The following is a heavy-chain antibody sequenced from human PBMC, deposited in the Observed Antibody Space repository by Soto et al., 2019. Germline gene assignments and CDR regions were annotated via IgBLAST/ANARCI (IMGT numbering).Heavy chain of an antibody. D-gene: IGHD1-7*01. V-gene: IGHV4-59*04. J-gene: IGHJ6*03. CDR2: IYYAGNT. CDR1: GGSLSSYY. CDR3: AGTSSLQWYYMDV. Sequence: SETLSLTCTVSGGSLSSYYWSWVRQPPGKGLEWIGYIYYAGNTIYNPSLKSRVDMSVDTSNNQFSLHLNSVTPEDTAVYYCAGTSSLQWYYMDVWDKGSTVTVSS.